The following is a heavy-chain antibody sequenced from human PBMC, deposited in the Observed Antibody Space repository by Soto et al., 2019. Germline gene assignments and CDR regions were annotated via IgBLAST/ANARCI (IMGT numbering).Heavy chain of an antibody. CDR1: GFTFRSYA. CDR2: ISGSGGST. V-gene: IGHV3-23*01. J-gene: IGHJ6*02. CDR3: AKNVWGITIFGGMDV. D-gene: IGHD3-9*01. Sequence: GGSLRLSCAAAGFTFRSYAMSWVRQAPGKGLEWVSAISGSGGSTYYADSVKGRFTISRDNSKNTLYLQMNSLRAEDTAVYYCAKNVWGITIFGGMDVWGQGTTVTVSS.